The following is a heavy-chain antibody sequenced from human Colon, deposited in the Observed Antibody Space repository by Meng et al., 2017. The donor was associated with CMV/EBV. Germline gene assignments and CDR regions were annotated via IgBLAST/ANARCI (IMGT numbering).Heavy chain of an antibody. V-gene: IGHV3-7*01. Sequence: LRLSCSASGFTFGNFWMNWVRQAPGRGLEWVANIKHDGSAEYYVDSVKGRFTISRDNPKNSLYLQMNSLKDEDTAVYYCLPGHYTGTWGQGTLVTVSS. CDR2: IKHDGSAE. CDR1: GFTFGNFW. J-gene: IGHJ5*02. CDR3: LPGHYTGT. D-gene: IGHD3-3*01.